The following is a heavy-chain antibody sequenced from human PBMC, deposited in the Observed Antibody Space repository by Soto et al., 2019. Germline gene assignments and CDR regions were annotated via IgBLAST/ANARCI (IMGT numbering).Heavy chain of an antibody. V-gene: IGHV6-1*01. J-gene: IGHJ4*02. CDR1: GGSVSIIRAA. CDR3: ARDSSGYGNFDF. Sequence: SQTLPLTCAPSGGSVSIIRAACTLIRQSPSRGLEWLSTTYYSTKKFTDYALTVNRRITIIPYTSRNQFTFQLNSVTPDDTAVYFRARDSSGYGNFDFWGQGTLVTVSS. D-gene: IGHD5-12*01. CDR2: TYYSTKKFT.